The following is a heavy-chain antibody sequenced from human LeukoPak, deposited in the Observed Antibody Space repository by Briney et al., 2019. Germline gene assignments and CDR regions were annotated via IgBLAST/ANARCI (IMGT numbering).Heavy chain of an antibody. Sequence: GGSLRLSCAASGFTFSSYWMHWVRQAPGKGLVWVSGISWNSGSIGYADSVKGRFTISRDNAKNSLYLQMNSLRAEDTALYYCAKDLGIAAAVQGIDYWGQGTLVTVSS. J-gene: IGHJ4*02. D-gene: IGHD6-13*01. CDR3: AKDLGIAAAVQGIDY. CDR1: GFTFSSYW. V-gene: IGHV3-9*01. CDR2: ISWNSGSI.